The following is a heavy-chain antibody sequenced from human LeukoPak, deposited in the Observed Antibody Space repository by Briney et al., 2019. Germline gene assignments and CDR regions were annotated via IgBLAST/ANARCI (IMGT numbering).Heavy chain of an antibody. CDR2: IHHSGST. Sequence: PSETLSLTCTVSGGPINSGTFYWRWTPQPPGKVLEWIGTIHHSGSTSYNPSLQSRATISVNTSTNQFSLKLSSVTAADTAVYYCARAGILSTGDYFDPWGQGTLVTVSS. CDR3: ARAGILSTGDYFDP. D-gene: IGHD5/OR15-5a*01. J-gene: IGHJ5*02. V-gene: IGHV4-39*07. CDR1: GGPINSGTFY.